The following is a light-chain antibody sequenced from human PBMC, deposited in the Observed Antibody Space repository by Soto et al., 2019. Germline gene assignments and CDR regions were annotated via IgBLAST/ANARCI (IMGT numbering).Light chain of an antibody. J-gene: IGLJ2*01. V-gene: IGLV1-47*01. Sequence: QSALTQPPSASGTPGQRVTISCSGSSSNIGSNYVYWYQQLPGTAPKLLIYRNNQRPSGVPDRFSCSKSGTSASLAISGLRSEDEADYYCAAWDDSLSGPVFGGGTKVTVL. CDR2: RNN. CDR1: SSNIGSNY. CDR3: AAWDDSLSGPV.